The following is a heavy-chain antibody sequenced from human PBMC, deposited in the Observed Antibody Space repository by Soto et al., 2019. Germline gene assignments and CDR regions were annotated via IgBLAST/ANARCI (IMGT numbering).Heavy chain of an antibody. V-gene: IGHV1-18*04. Sequence: QVQLVQSGAEVKKPGASVKVSCKASGYTFTSYGISWVRQAPGQGLEWMGWISAYNGNTNYAQKLQGRVTMTTDTTTSKAYMGVRGLRSDDTAVYYCGRGRGGLWFGEYGIWGQGTMVTVSS. CDR2: ISAYNGNT. CDR3: GRGRGGLWFGEYGI. J-gene: IGHJ3*02. CDR1: GYTFTSYG. D-gene: IGHD3-10*01.